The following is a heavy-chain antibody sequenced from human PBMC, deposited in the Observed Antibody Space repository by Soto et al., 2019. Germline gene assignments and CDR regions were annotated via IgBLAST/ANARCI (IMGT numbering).Heavy chain of an antibody. Sequence: GGSLRLPCAASGFTFSSYAMHWVRQAPGKGLEWVAVISYDGSNKYYADSVKGRFTISRDNSKNTLYLQMNSLRAEDTAVYYCASLREWLVKGVFDYWGQGTLVTVSS. CDR3: ASLREWLVKGVFDY. CDR1: GFTFSSYA. D-gene: IGHD6-19*01. CDR2: ISYDGSNK. V-gene: IGHV3-30-3*01. J-gene: IGHJ4*02.